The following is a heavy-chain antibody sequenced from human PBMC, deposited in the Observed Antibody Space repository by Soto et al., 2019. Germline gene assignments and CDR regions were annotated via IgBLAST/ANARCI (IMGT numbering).Heavy chain of an antibody. J-gene: IGHJ6*02. CDR1: GYSVYSVHF. D-gene: IGHD2-2*01. CDR3: AAATLPGARFYGMDV. V-gene: IGHV4-38-2*01. CDR2: LSQNGGT. Sequence: SYSTSLGCAVSGYSVYSVHFGGWIRQPPGKGLQWIGSLSQNGGTYRNPSLRSRVTLSVDTSKNQFSLKLTSVTAADAAVYYCAAATLPGARFYGMDVWGQGSTVTVSS.